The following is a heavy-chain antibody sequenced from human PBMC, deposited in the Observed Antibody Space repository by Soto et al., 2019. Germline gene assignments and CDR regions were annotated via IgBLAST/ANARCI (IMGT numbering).Heavy chain of an antibody. Sequence: QVQLQESGPGLVKPSETLSLTCTVSGGSVSSGDYYWSWIRQPPGKGLEWIGYIYYSGNTNYNPSLKSRVIISVAPSKTLFSLKLTSVTAADTAVYYCARIPVDTSMIYWLDPWGQGTLVTVSS. V-gene: IGHV4-61*08. D-gene: IGHD5-18*01. CDR2: IYYSGNT. CDR3: ARIPVDTSMIYWLDP. CDR1: GGSVSSGDYY. J-gene: IGHJ5*02.